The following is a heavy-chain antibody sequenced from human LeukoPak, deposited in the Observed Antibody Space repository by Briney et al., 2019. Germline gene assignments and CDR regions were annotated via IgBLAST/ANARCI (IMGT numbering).Heavy chain of an antibody. D-gene: IGHD3-22*01. Sequence: GGSLRLSCAASGFTFSSYSMNWVRQAPGKGLEWVSSISSSSSYIYYTDSVKGRFTISRDNAKNSLYLQMNSLRAEDTAVYYCARGEGGYYYPQTPDYWGQGTLVTVSS. CDR2: ISSSSSYI. CDR3: ARGEGGYYYPQTPDY. V-gene: IGHV3-21*01. CDR1: GFTFSSYS. J-gene: IGHJ4*02.